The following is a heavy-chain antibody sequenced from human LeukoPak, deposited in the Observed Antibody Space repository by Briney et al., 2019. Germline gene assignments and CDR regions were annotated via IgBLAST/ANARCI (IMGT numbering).Heavy chain of an antibody. CDR1: GFTFSSYG. V-gene: IGHV3-30*18. CDR2: ISYDGSNK. CDR3: AKVIGGYDSRAFDT. D-gene: IGHD5-12*01. J-gene: IGHJ3*02. Sequence: GGSLRLSCAASGFTFSSYGMHWVRQAPGKGLEWVAVISYDGSNKYYADSVKGRFTISRDNSKNTLYLQMNSLRAEDTAVYYCAKVIGGYDSRAFDTWGQGTMVTVSS.